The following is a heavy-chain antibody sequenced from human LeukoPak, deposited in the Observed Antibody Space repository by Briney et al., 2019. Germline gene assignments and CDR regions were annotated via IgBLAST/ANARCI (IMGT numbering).Heavy chain of an antibody. D-gene: IGHD6-13*01. Sequence: SETLSLTCIVSGGSISSYYWSWIRQPPGKGLEWIGYIYYSGSTNYNPSLKSRVTISVDTSKNQFSLKLSSVTAADTAVYYCARVIAAGAFDIWGQGTMVTVSS. CDR3: ARVIAAGAFDI. J-gene: IGHJ3*02. V-gene: IGHV4-59*01. CDR1: GGSISSYY. CDR2: IYYSGST.